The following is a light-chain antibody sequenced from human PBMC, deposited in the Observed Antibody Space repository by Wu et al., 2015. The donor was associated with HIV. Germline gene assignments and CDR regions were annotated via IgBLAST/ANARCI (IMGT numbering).Light chain of an antibody. CDR3: QQLSSFPLT. CDR1: QGINHY. J-gene: IGKJ4*01. CDR2: GAF. Sequence: DIQLTQSPSFLSASVGDTVTITCRASQGINHYLAWYQQKPGKAPKLLIYGAFALQSGVPSRFSGSGSETEFALTISGLQPADSATYFCQQLSSFPLTFGGGPGWTSN. V-gene: IGKV1-9*01.